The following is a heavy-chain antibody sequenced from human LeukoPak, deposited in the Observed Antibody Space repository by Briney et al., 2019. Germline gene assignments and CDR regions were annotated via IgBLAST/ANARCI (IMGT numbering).Heavy chain of an antibody. CDR2: IHYSGST. V-gene: IGHV4-59*08. D-gene: IGHD3-3*01. Sequence: PSETLSLTCTVSGGSISGYYWSWIRQPPGKGLEWIGYIHYSGSTNYNPSLKSRVTVSLDTSKNQFSLNLYSMTAADTAVYYCARFPRVDSSHHWGQGALVTVPS. J-gene: IGHJ5*02. CDR3: ARFPRVDSSHH. CDR1: GGSISGYY.